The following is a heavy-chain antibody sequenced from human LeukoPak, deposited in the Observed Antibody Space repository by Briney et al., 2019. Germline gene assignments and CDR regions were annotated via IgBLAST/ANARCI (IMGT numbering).Heavy chain of an antibody. Sequence: SETLSLTCTVSGGSISSYYWSWIRQLPGKGLEWIGYIFHTGSTHYNPCLRSRVTISVDTSKNQFSLKLSAAATADTAVYHCARDVGYDYVWGSYRYFDSWGQGTLVTVSS. CDR1: GGSISSYY. V-gene: IGHV4-59*01. CDR2: IFHTGST. D-gene: IGHD3-16*02. CDR3: ARDVGYDYVWGSYRYFDS. J-gene: IGHJ4*02.